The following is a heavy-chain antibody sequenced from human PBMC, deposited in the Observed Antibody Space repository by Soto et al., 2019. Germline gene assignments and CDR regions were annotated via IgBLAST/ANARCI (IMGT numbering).Heavy chain of an antibody. V-gene: IGHV3-33*01. Sequence: GGSLRLSCAASGFTFSIYGMHWVRQAPGKGLEWVAVIWYDGSNKYYADSVKGRFTISRDNSKNTLYLQMNSLRAEDTAVYYCARAVISIAVAASDFDYWGQGTLVTVSS. J-gene: IGHJ4*02. CDR2: IWYDGSNK. CDR3: ARAVISIAVAASDFDY. CDR1: GFTFSIYG. D-gene: IGHD6-19*01.